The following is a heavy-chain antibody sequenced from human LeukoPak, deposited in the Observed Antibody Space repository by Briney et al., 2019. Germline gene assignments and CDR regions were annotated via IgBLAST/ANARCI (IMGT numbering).Heavy chain of an antibody. CDR1: GGTFSSYA. CDR3: ASQLRPLGYYYMDV. CDR2: IIPIFGTA. Sequence: SVKVSCKASGGTFSSYAISWVRQAPGQGLEWMGGIIPIFGTANYAQKFQGRVTITADESTSTAYMELSSLRSEDTAVYYCASQLRPLGYYYMDVGGKGTTVTVS. J-gene: IGHJ6*03. D-gene: IGHD1-1*01. V-gene: IGHV1-69*13.